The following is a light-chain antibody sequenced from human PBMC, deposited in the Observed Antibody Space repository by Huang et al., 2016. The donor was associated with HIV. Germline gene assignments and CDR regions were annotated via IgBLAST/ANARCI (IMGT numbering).Light chain of an antibody. CDR2: GAS. J-gene: IGKJ1*01. V-gene: IGKV3-15*01. CDR1: QSIKSN. CDR3: QQYDYWPPVT. Sequence: IVMTQSPVTLSVSPGERAALSCRAGQSIKSNLAWYQQKPGQVPRPLIYGASTRATGVPARFSGSGSGTEFTLTINNLQSDDFAVYYCQQYDYWPPVTFGQGTKV.